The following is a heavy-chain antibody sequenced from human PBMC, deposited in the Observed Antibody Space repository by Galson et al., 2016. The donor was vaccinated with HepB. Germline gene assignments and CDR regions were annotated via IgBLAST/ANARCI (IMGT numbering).Heavy chain of an antibody. V-gene: IGHV3-48*02. CDR2: ISASGTTT. CDR3: ARDPSHCGGDCGHLDI. J-gene: IGHJ4*02. Sequence: SLRLSCAASGFTFSNNAMNWVRQAPGKRLEWISYISASGTTTYYADSVRGRLTISRDAVKNTLFLQMNSLRDEDTAVYYCARDPSHCGGDCGHLDIWGQGALVTVSS. CDR1: GFTFSNNA. D-gene: IGHD2-21*02.